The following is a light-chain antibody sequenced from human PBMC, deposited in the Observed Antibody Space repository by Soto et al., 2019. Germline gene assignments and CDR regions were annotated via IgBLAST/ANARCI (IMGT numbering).Light chain of an antibody. CDR1: QSVSSSD. V-gene: IGKV3-20*01. J-gene: IGKJ4*01. CDR2: GES. Sequence: EIVLTQSPGTLSLSPGERATLTCRASQSVSSSDLAWYQQKPGQAPGLLIYGESSRATGIPDRFSGSGSGTDFTLTIISLESEDVAVYYCQQYGSSPLTFGGGTKVDIK. CDR3: QQYGSSPLT.